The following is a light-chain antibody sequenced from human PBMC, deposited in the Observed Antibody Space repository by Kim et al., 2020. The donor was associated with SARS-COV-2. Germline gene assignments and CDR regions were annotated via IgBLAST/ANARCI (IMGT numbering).Light chain of an antibody. CDR1: QSVTTN. J-gene: IGKJ2*01. CDR2: GAS. Sequence: EIVMTQSPATLSVSPGERATLSCRASQSVTTNLAWYQQKPGQAPRLLMYGASTRATDVPARFSGSGSGTEFTLTISSLQSEDFAVYYCQQYDNWPLHTFGQGTKLEI. CDR3: QQYDNWPLHT. V-gene: IGKV3-15*01.